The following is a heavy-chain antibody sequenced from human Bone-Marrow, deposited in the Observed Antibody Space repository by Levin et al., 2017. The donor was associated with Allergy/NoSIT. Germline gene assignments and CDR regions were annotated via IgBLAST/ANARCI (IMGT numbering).Heavy chain of an antibody. CDR2: ISGSGGST. J-gene: IGHJ4*02. CDR1: GFTFSSYA. V-gene: IGHV3-23*01. D-gene: IGHD2-2*01. Sequence: GGSLRLSCAASGFTFSSYAMSWVRQAPGKGLEWVSAISGSGGSTYYADSVKGRFTISRDNSKNTLYLQMNSLRAEDTAVYYCAKVKDIVVVPAAILFDYWGQGTLVTVSS. CDR3: AKVKDIVVVPAAILFDY.